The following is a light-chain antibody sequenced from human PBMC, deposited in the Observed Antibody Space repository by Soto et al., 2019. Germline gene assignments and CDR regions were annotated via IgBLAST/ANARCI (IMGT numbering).Light chain of an antibody. V-gene: IGLV2-8*01. CDR1: SSDVGGYNY. CDR3: SSYAGRNNVV. Sequence: HSALTQPPSASGSPGQSVTISCTGTSSDVGGYNYVSWYHQHPGKAPKLMIYEVSKRPSGVTDRFSGSKSGNTASLTVSGLQAEDEADYYCSSYAGRNNVVFGGGTQLTVL. J-gene: IGLJ2*01. CDR2: EVS.